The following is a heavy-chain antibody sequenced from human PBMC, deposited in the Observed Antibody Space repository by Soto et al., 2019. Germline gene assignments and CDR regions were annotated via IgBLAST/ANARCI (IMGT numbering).Heavy chain of an antibody. CDR1: GFSVSSNY. Sequence: DVQLVESGGGLVQPGGSLRLSCAISGFSVSSNYLSWVRQAPGKGLDWVSVISGSGGITYSADSVKGRFTISRDNSKNILYLQMNSLRAEDTAVYYCAKGITDTGGYYYYSMDVWGQGTAVTVSS. D-gene: IGHD3-16*01. J-gene: IGHJ6*02. CDR2: ISGSGGIT. CDR3: AKGITDTGGYYYYSMDV. V-gene: IGHV3-23*04.